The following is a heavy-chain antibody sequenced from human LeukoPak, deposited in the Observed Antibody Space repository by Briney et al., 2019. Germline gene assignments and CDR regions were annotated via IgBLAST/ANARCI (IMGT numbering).Heavy chain of an antibody. Sequence: GGSLRLSCAASGFTFSSYAMSWVRQAPGKGLEWVSAISGSGGSTYYADSVKGRFTISRDNAKNSLYLQMYSLRAEDTAVYYCATPANYYDNSGYYYDYWGQGTLVTVSS. V-gene: IGHV3-23*01. CDR2: ISGSGGST. CDR1: GFTFSSYA. CDR3: ATPANYYDNSGYYYDY. J-gene: IGHJ4*02. D-gene: IGHD3-22*01.